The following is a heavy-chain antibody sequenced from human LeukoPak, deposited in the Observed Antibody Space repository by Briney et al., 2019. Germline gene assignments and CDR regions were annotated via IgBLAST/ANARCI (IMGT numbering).Heavy chain of an antibody. J-gene: IGHJ4*02. CDR3: TRAVAADDFSPGY. Sequence: GGSLRLSCVASGFTFSSYGMHWVRQAPGKGLEWVSCISSTSRYIYYADSVKGRFTISRDNAKNSVYLQMNSLRAEDTAVYYCTRAVAADDFSPGYWGQGTLLTVSS. V-gene: IGHV3-21*01. CDR1: GFTFSSYG. CDR2: ISSTSRYI. D-gene: IGHD3/OR15-3a*01.